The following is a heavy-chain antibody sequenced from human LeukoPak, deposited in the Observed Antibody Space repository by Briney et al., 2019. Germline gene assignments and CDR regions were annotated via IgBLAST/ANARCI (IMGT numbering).Heavy chain of an antibody. Sequence: PSETLSLTCTVSGGSISSYYWSWIRQPPGKELEWIGYIYYSGSTNYNPSLKSRVTISVDTSKNQFSLKLNSVTAADAAVYYCARTTEGGYTYDYFYYYYMDVWGKGTTVTISS. CDR3: ARTTEGGYTYDYFYYYYMDV. V-gene: IGHV4-59*01. CDR2: IYYSGST. CDR1: GGSISSYY. D-gene: IGHD5-18*01. J-gene: IGHJ6*03.